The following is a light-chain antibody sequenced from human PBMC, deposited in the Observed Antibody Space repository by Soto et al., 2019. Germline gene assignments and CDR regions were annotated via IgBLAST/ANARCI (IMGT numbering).Light chain of an antibody. CDR2: GAS. J-gene: IGKJ1*01. CDR1: QSVSGS. CDR3: QQYNNWPQT. V-gene: IGKV3-15*01. Sequence: EIVMTQSPATLSVSPGERVTLSCRASQSVSGSLAWYQQKPGQAPRLLIYGASTRAAGIPARFSGSGSGTEFTLTISSLQSEDFAVYYCQQYNNWPQTFGQGTKVEIK.